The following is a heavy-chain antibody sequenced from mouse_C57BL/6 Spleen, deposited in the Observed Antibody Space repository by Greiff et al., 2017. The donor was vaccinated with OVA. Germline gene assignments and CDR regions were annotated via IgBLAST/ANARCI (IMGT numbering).Heavy chain of an antibody. CDR1: GFTFSSYA. CDR3: ASLYGSSYGWFAY. D-gene: IGHD1-1*01. J-gene: IGHJ3*01. Sequence: DVQLVESGGGLVKPGGSLKLSCAASGFTFSSYAMSWVRQTPEKRLEWVATISDGGSYTYYPDNVKGRFTISRDNAKNNLYLQMSHLKSEDTAMYYCASLYGSSYGWFAYWGQGTLVTVSA. V-gene: IGHV5-4*01. CDR2: ISDGGSYT.